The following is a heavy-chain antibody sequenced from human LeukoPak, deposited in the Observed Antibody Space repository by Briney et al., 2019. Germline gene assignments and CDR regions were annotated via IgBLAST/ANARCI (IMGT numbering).Heavy chain of an antibody. J-gene: IGHJ4*02. CDR1: GYTFTGYY. Sequence: GASVKVSCAASGYTFTGYYMHWVRQAPGQGLEWMGWINPNSGGTNYAQKFQGRVTMTRDTSISTAYMELSRLRSDDTAVYYCAREDSGHNEGGYWGQGTLVTVSS. V-gene: IGHV1-2*02. CDR2: INPNSGGT. D-gene: IGHD1-26*01. CDR3: AREDSGHNEGGY.